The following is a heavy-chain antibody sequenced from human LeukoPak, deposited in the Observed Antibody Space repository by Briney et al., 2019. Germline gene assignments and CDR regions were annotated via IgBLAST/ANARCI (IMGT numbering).Heavy chain of an antibody. CDR2: ISTYDGGT. D-gene: IGHD1-26*01. V-gene: IGHV1-18*01. CDR1: GYTFTNYG. J-gene: IGHJ4*02. CDR3: ARDQPRRGPGNHDY. Sequence: EASVKVSCKASGYTFTNYGISWVRQAPGQGLEWMGWISTYDGGTNYAQKFRDRVTMLRDTSTSTAYMELRSLRSDDTAVYYCARDQPRRGPGNHDYWGQGTLVPVSS.